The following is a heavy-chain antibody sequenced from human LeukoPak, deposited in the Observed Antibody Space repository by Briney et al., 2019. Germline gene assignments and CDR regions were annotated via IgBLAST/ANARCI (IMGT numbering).Heavy chain of an antibody. CDR2: IYHSGIT. Sequence: SETLSLTCTVSGGSISSYYWSWIRQPPGKGLEWIGSIYHSGITYYNASLKSRVVISVDTSKNQFSLKLSSVSAADTAVYYCARIWGYCSRNNCRNARGLPYWGQGTLVTVSS. V-gene: IGHV4-59*08. J-gene: IGHJ4*02. D-gene: IGHD2-2*01. CDR3: ARIWGYCSRNNCRNARGLPY. CDR1: GGSISSYY.